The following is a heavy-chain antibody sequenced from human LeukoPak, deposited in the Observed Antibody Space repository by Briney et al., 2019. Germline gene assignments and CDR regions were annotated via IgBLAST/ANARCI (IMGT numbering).Heavy chain of an antibody. J-gene: IGHJ5*02. Sequence: SETLSLTCAVYGGSFSGYYWSWIRQPPGKGLEWIGEINHSGSTNYNPSLKSRVTMSVDTSKNQFSLKLSSVTAADTAVYYCARGRQQLATNWFDPWGQGTLVTVSS. CDR1: GGSFSGYY. CDR2: INHSGST. D-gene: IGHD6-13*01. V-gene: IGHV4-34*01. CDR3: ARGRQQLATNWFDP.